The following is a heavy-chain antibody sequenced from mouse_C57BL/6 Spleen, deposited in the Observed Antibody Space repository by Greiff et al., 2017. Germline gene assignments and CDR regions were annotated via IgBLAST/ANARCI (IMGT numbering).Heavy chain of an antibody. CDR1: GYTFTSYW. V-gene: IGHV1-64*01. D-gene: IGHD2-3*01. CDR2: IHPNSGST. Sequence: QVQLQQPGAELVKPGASVKLSCKASGYTFTSYWMHWVKQRPGQGLEWIGMIHPNSGSTNYNEKFKSKATLTVDKSSSTAYMQLSSLTSEDSAVYYCARSGRNGYYYYWYFDVWGTGTTVTVSS. CDR3: ARSGRNGYYYYWYFDV. J-gene: IGHJ1*03.